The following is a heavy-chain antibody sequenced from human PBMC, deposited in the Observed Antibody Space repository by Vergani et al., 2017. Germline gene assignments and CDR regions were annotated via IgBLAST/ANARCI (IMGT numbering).Heavy chain of an antibody. J-gene: IGHJ4*02. CDR1: GFPLSDYY. CDR2: ISGSGGST. V-gene: IGHV3-23*04. D-gene: IGHD3-22*01. CDR3: AKRLLLDY. Sequence: VQLVESGGGLVKPGGSLRLSCAASGFPLSDYYMSWIRQAPGKGLEWVSAISGSGGSTYYADSVKGRFTISRDNSKNTLYLQMNSLRAEDTAVYYCAKRLLLDYWGQGTLVTVSS.